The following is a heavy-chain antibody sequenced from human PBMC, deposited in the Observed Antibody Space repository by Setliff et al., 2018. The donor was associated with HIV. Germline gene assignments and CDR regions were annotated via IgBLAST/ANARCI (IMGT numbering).Heavy chain of an antibody. CDR2: IYPGDSDI. Sequence: GESLKISCKGSGYSFTSHWIGWVRQMPGKGLEWMGIIYPGDSDIRYSPSFQGQVTISADNSISTAYLQWSSLKASDTAIYYCATHMRGGYDAFDIWGQGTAVTVSS. J-gene: IGHJ3*02. D-gene: IGHD3-16*01. CDR1: GYSFTSHW. V-gene: IGHV5-51*01. CDR3: ATHMRGGYDAFDI.